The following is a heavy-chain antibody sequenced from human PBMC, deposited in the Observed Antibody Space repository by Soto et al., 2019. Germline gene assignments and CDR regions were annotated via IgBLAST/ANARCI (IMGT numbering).Heavy chain of an antibody. J-gene: IGHJ4*02. Sequence: QVQLQESGPGLVKPSETLSLTCTVSGDSVNSGSYYWSWIRQPPGKGLEWIGYIYYSGTTNYNPSLKSRRTISVDTSKNQFSLKLSSVTAADTAVYYCARGVAAAATWGQGTLVTVSS. CDR1: GDSVNSGSYY. CDR2: IYYSGTT. D-gene: IGHD6-13*01. CDR3: ARGVAAAAT. V-gene: IGHV4-61*01.